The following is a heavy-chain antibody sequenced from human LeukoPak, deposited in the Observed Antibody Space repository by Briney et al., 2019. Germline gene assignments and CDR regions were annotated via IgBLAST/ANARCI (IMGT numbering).Heavy chain of an antibody. Sequence: ASVKVSCKASGYTFTSYYMHWVRQAPGQGLEWMGIINPSGGSTSYAQKFQGRVTMTGDTSTSTVYMELSSLRSEDTAVYYCASDGMVYANMDVWGQGTTVTVSS. CDR3: ASDGMVYANMDV. D-gene: IGHD2-8*01. J-gene: IGHJ6*02. V-gene: IGHV1-46*01. CDR1: GYTFTSYY. CDR2: INPSGGST.